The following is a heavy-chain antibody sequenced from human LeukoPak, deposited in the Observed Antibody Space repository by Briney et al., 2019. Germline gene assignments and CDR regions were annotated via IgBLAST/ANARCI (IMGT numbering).Heavy chain of an antibody. J-gene: IGHJ4*02. Sequence: MYYADPVKGRFTISRDNAKNSLYLQMNSLRAEDTAVYYCASRGDSGSYYVDYWGQGTLVTVSS. CDR2: M. D-gene: IGHD1-26*01. V-gene: IGHV3-11*01. CDR3: ASRGDSGSYYVDY.